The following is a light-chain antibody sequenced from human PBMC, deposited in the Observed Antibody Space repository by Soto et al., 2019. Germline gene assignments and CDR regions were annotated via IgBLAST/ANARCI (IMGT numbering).Light chain of an antibody. J-gene: IGKJ1*01. CDR3: QQYNSYPWT. V-gene: IGKV3D-15*01. Sequence: EIVLTQSPGTLSLSPGERATLSCRASQGVNTRSAWYQHRPGQAPRLLIYLTSNRAAGIPARFSGSGSGTEFTLTISSLQPDDFATYYCQQYNSYPWTFGQGTKVDIK. CDR1: QGVNTR. CDR2: LTS.